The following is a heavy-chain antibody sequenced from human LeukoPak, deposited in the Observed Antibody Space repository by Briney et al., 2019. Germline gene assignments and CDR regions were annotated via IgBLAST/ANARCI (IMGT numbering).Heavy chain of an antibody. CDR1: GFTFSSYA. CDR3: AKEMSSGWPFDY. J-gene: IGHJ4*02. CDR2: IGGRGGRT. D-gene: IGHD6-19*01. Sequence: PGGSLRLSCAASGFTFSSYAMSWVRQAPGQGLEWVSGIGGRGGRTYYADSVKGRFTISRDNSKNTLYLQMNSLRAEDTAVYYCAKEMSSGWPFDYWGQGTLVTVSS. V-gene: IGHV3-23*01.